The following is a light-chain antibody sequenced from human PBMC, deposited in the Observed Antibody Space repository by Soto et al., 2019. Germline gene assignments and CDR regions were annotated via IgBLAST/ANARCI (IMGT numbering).Light chain of an antibody. CDR1: SANIGNNY. CDR3: GAWDSSLSVVV. J-gene: IGLJ2*01. V-gene: IGLV1-51*01. Sequence: QSVLTQPPSVSAAPGQTVTISCSGSSANIGNNYVSWYQQLPGTAPKLVIYDSDKRPSEIPDRFSASKSGTSATLDITGLQTGDEADYYCGAWDSSLSVVVFGGGTKLTV. CDR2: DSD.